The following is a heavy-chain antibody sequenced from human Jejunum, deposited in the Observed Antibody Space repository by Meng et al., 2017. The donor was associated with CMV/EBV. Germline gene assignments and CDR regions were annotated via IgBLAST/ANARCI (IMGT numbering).Heavy chain of an antibody. J-gene: IGHJ6*02. D-gene: IGHD1-20*01. V-gene: IGHV3-9*01. CDR3: AKDSGRYDFYAMAV. Sequence: FTFDDYAVHWVRQRPGKGLEWVSAISWSGGGVVYADSVKGRFTNSRDDARKSVHLQLNSLRGEDTAVYYCAKDSGRYDFYAMAVWGQGTTVTVSS. CDR1: FTFDDYA. CDR2: ISWSGGGV.